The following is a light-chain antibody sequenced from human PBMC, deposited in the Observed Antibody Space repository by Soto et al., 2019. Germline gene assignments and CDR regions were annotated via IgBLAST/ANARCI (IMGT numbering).Light chain of an antibody. CDR3: QQYDSLVT. J-gene: IGKJ3*01. CDR1: QSISGW. V-gene: IGKV1-5*03. Sequence: DTQMTQSPSTLSASVGDRVTITCRASQSISGWLAWYQQKPGKAPKLLIYKASSLESGVPSRFSGSGSGTEFTLTISSLQPDDFATYYCQQYDSLVTFGPGTKVDIK. CDR2: KAS.